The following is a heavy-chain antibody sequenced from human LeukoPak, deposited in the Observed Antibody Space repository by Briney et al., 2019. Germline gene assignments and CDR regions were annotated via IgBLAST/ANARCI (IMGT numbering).Heavy chain of an antibody. J-gene: IGHJ5*02. V-gene: IGHV4-38-2*01. Sequence: SETLSLTCAVSGYSISSGYYWGWIRQPPGKGLEWIGNIYHSGSTYYHPSLKSRVTISVDTSKNQFSLKLSSVTAADTAVYYCAITSWDIVVVPATWGQGTLVTVSS. CDR3: AITSWDIVVVPAT. CDR2: IYHSGST. CDR1: GYSISSGYY. D-gene: IGHD2-2*01.